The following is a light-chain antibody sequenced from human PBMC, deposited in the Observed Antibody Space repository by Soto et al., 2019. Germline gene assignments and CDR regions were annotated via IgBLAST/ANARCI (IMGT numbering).Light chain of an antibody. Sequence: SSELTQPPSVSVAPGKTARITCGGINIGDKSVHWYQQKPGQAPVLVINYDSDRPSGIPERFSGSNSGNTATLTISSVEAGDEADYYCQVWDTRSDHVVFGGGTKLTVL. CDR1: NIGDKS. V-gene: IGLV3-21*04. CDR3: QVWDTRSDHVV. J-gene: IGLJ2*01. CDR2: YDS.